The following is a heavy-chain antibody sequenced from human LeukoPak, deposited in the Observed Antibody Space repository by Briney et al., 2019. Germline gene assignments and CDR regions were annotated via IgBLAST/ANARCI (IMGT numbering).Heavy chain of an antibody. V-gene: IGHV3-7*01. Sequence: GGSLRLSCAASGFTFSSYWMSWVRQAPGKGLEWVANIKQDGSEKYYVDSVKGRFTTSRDNAKNSLYLQMNSLRAEDTAVYYCARDPGYGDYDYWGQGTLVTVSS. CDR3: ARDPGYGDYDY. CDR1: GFTFSSYW. J-gene: IGHJ4*02. CDR2: IKQDGSEK. D-gene: IGHD4-17*01.